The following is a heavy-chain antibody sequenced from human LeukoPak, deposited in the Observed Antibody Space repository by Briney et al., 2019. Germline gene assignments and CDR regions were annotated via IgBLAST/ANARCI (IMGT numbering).Heavy chain of an antibody. CDR3: ARVPLWWLTPFDF. CDR2: INNRGTT. D-gene: IGHD5-12*01. Sequence: PSETLSLTCAVSGGSLSPHYWSWIRRPLGKGLEWIGEINNRGTTNYSPSLRGRATISVDTSKNQFYLRLTSVTAADTAMYYCARVPLWWLTPFDFWGQGTLATVSS. CDR1: GGSLSPHY. V-gene: IGHV4-34*01. J-gene: IGHJ4*02.